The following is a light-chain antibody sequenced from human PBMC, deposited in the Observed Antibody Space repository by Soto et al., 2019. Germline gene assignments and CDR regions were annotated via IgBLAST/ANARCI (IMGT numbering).Light chain of an antibody. Sequence: QPVLTQPASVSGSPGQSITISCTGTSSDVGGYNYVSWYQQHPGKAPKLMIYEVSNRPSGVSNRFSGSKSGNTASLTISGXXXXXXXXXYCSSYTRSSTLVFGTGTKLTV. CDR3: SSYTRSSTLV. CDR2: EVS. J-gene: IGLJ1*01. CDR1: SSDVGGYNY. V-gene: IGLV2-14*01.